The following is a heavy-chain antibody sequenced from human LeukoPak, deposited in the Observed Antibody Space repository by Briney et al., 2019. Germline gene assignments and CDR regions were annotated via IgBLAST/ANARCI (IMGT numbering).Heavy chain of an antibody. CDR2: IIGSGLTT. J-gene: IGHJ4*02. CDR3: AKDLSPGPD. Sequence: GGSLRLSCAASGFTFSSYSMSWVRQPPGKGLKWVSAIIGSGLTTYYADSVKGRFTISRDNSKNTLYLQMNSLRAEDTAVYYCAKDLSPGPDWGQGTLVTVSS. CDR1: GFTFSSYS. V-gene: IGHV3-23*01.